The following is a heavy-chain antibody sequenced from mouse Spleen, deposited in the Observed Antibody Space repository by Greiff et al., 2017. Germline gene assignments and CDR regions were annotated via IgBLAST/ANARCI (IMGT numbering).Heavy chain of an antibody. CDR3: TLTGIYAMDY. CDR2: IDPENGDT. Sequence: VQLKQSGAELVRPGASVKLSCTASGFNIKDDYMHWVKQRPEQGLEWIGWIDPENGDTEYASKFQGKATITADTSSNTAYLQLSSLTSEDTAVYYCTLTGIYAMDYWGQGTSVTVSS. J-gene: IGHJ4*01. CDR1: GFNIKDDY. V-gene: IGHV14-4*01. D-gene: IGHD4-1*01.